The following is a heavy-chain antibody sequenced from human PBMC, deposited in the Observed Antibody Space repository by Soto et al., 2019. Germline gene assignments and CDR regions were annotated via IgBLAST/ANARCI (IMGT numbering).Heavy chain of an antibody. CDR2: ISYDGSNK. Sequence: QVQLVESGGGVVQPGRSLRLSCAASGFTFSSYGMHWVRQAPGKGLEWVAVISYDGSNKYYADSVKGRFTISRDNSKNTLYLQMNSLRAEDTAVYYCAKDRDSSGWYLDWFDPWGQGTRVTVSS. CDR1: GFTFSSYG. J-gene: IGHJ5*02. V-gene: IGHV3-30*18. CDR3: AKDRDSSGWYLDWFDP. D-gene: IGHD6-19*01.